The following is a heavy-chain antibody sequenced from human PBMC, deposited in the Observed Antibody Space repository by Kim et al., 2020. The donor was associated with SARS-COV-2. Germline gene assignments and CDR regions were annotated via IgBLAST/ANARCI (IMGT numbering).Heavy chain of an antibody. D-gene: IGHD3-3*01. CDR1: GFTFSSYG. CDR3: AKALGNIRFLVWLTPYYYCGMDV. J-gene: IGHJ6*02. V-gene: IGHV3-33*06. Sequence: GGSLRLSCAASGFTFSSYGMHWVRQAPGKGLEWVAVIRYDGSIKYYADSVKGRFTISRDNSKNTLYLQMNSLRAEDTALYYCAKALGNIRFLVWLTPYYYCGMDVWGQGTTVSVSS. CDR2: IRYDGSIK.